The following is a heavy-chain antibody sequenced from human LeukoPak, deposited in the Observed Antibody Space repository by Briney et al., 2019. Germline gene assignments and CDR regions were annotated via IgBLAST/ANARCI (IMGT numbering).Heavy chain of an antibody. CDR3: ARHCSSTSCYHNWFDP. D-gene: IGHD2-2*01. CDR2: IYYSGST. Sequence: SETLSLTCAVYGGSFSGYYWSWIRQPPGKGLEWIGSIYYSGSTYYNPSLKSRVTISVDTSKNQFSLKLSSVTAADTAVYYCARHCSSTSCYHNWFDPWGQGTLSPSPQ. J-gene: IGHJ5*02. V-gene: IGHV4-34*01. CDR1: GGSFSGYY.